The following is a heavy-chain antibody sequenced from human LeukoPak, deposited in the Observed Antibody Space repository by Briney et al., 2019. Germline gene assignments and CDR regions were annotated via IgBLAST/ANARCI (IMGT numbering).Heavy chain of an antibody. J-gene: IGHJ4*02. V-gene: IGHV3-23*01. CDR3: ARYSSSARSFDY. CDR2: ISGSGGST. CDR1: GFTFSSYA. D-gene: IGHD6-13*01. Sequence: PGGSLRLSCAASGFTFSSYAMSWVRQAPGKGLEWVSAISGSGGSTYYADSVKGRFTISRDDSKNTLYLQMNSLRAEDTAVYYCARYSSSARSFDYWGQGTLVTVSS.